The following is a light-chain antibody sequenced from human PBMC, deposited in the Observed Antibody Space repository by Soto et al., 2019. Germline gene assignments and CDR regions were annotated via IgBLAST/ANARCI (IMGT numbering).Light chain of an antibody. CDR1: QSVSTK. V-gene: IGKV3-15*01. CDR2: GAS. CDR3: QQYHNWPPIT. Sequence: EILMTQSPATLSVSPGETATLSCRASQSVSTKLAWYQQKPGQAPRLLINGASNRATGVPDRFSGWGSGTEFTLTISRLQSEDFAVYYCQQYHNWPPITFGQGTRLEIK. J-gene: IGKJ5*01.